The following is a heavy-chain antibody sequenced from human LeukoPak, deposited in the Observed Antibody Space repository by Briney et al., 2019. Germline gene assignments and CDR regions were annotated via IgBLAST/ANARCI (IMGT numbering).Heavy chain of an antibody. J-gene: IGHJ6*02. CDR1: GGSISSGGYY. D-gene: IGHD6-6*01. CDR2: IYHSGST. V-gene: IGHV4-31*03. CDR3: ARRIAARPAAGGNYYYYGMDV. Sequence: PSQTLSLTCTVSGGSISSGGYYWSWIRQYPGDALEWIGYIYHSGSTYYNPSLKSRITISVDTSKNQFSLDLSSVTAADTAVYYCARRIAARPAAGGNYYYYGMDVWGQGTTVTVSS.